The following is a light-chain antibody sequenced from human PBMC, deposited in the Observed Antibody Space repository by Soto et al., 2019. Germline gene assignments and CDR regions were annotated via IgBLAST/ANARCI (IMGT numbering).Light chain of an antibody. CDR1: QSVSSY. V-gene: IGKV3-11*01. J-gene: IGKJ2*01. CDR2: DAS. CDR3: QQRFNWPRFT. Sequence: EIVLTQYPATLSLSPGERATLSCRASQSVSSYLAWYHQKPGQAPRLLIYDASNRATGIPARFSGGGSGTDFTLTISSLEPEDFAVYYCQQRFNWPRFTFGQGTKLEIK.